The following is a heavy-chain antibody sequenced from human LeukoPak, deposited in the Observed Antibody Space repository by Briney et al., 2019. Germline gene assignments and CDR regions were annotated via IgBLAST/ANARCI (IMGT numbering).Heavy chain of an antibody. CDR2: ISWNSPVI. CDR3: VKGIGISAAPDD. D-gene: IGHD6-13*01. CDR1: GFSFDDYA. V-gene: IGHV3-9*01. J-gene: IGHJ4*02. Sequence: LSGRSLRLSCAASGFSFDDYAMHWVRQPPGKGLEWVSGISWNSPVIAYADSVKGRFTISRDNAKNSLYLQMNSLRPEDTAVYYCVKGIGISAAPDDWGQGTPVTVSS.